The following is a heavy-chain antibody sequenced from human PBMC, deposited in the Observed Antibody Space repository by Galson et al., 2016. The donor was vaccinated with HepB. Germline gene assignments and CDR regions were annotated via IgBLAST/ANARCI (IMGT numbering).Heavy chain of an antibody. CDR1: GDTFNNYA. CDR3: ARDTMVRGAALDY. Sequence: SVKVSCKASGDTFNNYAISWVRQAPGQGPEWIGGIIPIFDTAKYAQKFQGRVTITADEYTYTAYLELSSLTSEDTALYYCARDTMVRGAALDYWGQGTLVTVSS. V-gene: IGHV1-69*13. J-gene: IGHJ4*02. D-gene: IGHD3-10*01. CDR2: IIPIFDTA.